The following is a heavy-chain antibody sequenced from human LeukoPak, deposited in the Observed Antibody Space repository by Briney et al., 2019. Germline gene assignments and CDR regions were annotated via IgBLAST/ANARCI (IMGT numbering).Heavy chain of an antibody. CDR1: GFTFSSYW. CDR2: INTDGSST. J-gene: IGHJ4*02. V-gene: IGHV3-74*01. D-gene: IGHD5/OR15-5a*01. CDR3: ARGPRVSLYYFDY. Sequence: GGSLGLSCAASGFTFSSYWMHWVRQAPGKGLVWVSRINTDGSSTSYADSVKGRFTISRDNAKNTLYLQMNNLRAEDTAVYYCARGPRVSLYYFDYWGQGTLVTVSS.